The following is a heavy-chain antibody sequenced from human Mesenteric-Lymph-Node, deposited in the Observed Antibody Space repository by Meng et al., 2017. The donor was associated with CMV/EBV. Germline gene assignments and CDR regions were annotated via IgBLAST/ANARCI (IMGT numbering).Heavy chain of an antibody. CDR3: ARVPDHLLYNLYFYGLDV. D-gene: IGHD2-2*02. CDR1: GFTFTTYT. V-gene: IGHV3-21*01. Sequence: GESLKISCAASGFTFTTYTMNWVRQAPGKGLEWVSSISGSSSYIIYADSVKGRFTISRDNAKNSLYLQMNSLRAEDTAVYFCARVPDHLLYNLYFYGLDVWGQGTTVTVSS. J-gene: IGHJ6*02. CDR2: ISGSSSYI.